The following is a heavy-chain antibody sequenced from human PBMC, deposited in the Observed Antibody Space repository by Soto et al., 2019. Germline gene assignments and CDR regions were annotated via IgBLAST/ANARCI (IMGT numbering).Heavy chain of an antibody. CDR3: VMVDNYVTPTPQDV. J-gene: IGHJ6*02. V-gene: IGHV1-18*01. Sequence: QVQLVESGDEVKKPGASVKVSCKASGYIFVNYGIAWVRQAPGQGLEWMGWISPYTGNTHSASKVQGRLTMTTDTSTSTAYMDLVSLTSDDTAVYYCVMVDNYVTPTPQDVWGQGTTVPVSS. CDR2: ISPYTGNT. CDR1: GYIFVNYG. D-gene: IGHD3-16*01.